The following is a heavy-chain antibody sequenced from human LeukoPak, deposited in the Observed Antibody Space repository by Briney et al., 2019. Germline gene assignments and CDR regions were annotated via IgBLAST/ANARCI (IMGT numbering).Heavy chain of an antibody. CDR1: GFTFGRYS. Sequence: GGSLRLSCAASGFTFGRYSMSWVRQAPGKGLEWVSGITHGGDSTYYADSVKGRFTISRDNSKNTLYLQMNSLRAEDTAVYYCAKGACTSTSCPSDSWGLGTLVTVSS. CDR2: ITHGGDST. J-gene: IGHJ4*02. CDR3: AKGACTSTSCPSDS. V-gene: IGHV3-23*01. D-gene: IGHD2-2*01.